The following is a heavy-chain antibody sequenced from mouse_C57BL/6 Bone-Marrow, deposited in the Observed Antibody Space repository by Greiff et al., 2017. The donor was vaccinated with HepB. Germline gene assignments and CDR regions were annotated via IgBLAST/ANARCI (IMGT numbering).Heavy chain of an antibody. V-gene: IGHV5-17*01. CDR1: GFTFSDYG. D-gene: IGHD1-1*01. CDR3: ARRDYYGSSYVWYFDV. CDR2: ISSGSSTI. Sequence: EVKLMESGGGLVKPGGSLKLSCAASGFTFSDYGMHWVRQAPEKGLEWVAYISSGSSTIYYADTVKGRFTISRDNAKNTLFLQMTSLRSEDTAMYYCARRDYYGSSYVWYFDVWGTGTTVTVSS. J-gene: IGHJ1*03.